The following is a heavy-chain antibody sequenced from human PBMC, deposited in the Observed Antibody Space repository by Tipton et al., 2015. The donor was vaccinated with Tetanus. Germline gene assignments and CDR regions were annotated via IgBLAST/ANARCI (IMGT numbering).Heavy chain of an antibody. V-gene: IGHV4-59*01. CDR2: VHYSGRT. CDR3: ARGPLENEGYFDS. Sequence: TLSLTCSVSGGSISSYYWTWIRQPPGRRLEWIGFVHYSGRTNYSPSLRSRVSLSVDTSKNQFPLNLSSVTAADTAVYFCARGPLENEGYFDSWGQGILVTVTA. CDR1: GGSISSYY. D-gene: IGHD1-1*01. J-gene: IGHJ4*02.